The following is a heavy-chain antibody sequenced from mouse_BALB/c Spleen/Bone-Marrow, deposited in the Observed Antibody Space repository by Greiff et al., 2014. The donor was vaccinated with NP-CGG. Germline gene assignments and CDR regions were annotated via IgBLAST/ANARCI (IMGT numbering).Heavy chain of an antibody. V-gene: IGHV1S137*01. CDR3: ARDLDY. J-gene: IGHJ2*01. Sequence: VKLVESGAELVRPGVSVKISCKGSGYTFTDYAVHWVKQSHAKSLEWIGVISTYYGDATYNQKFKGKATMTVDKSSSTAHMELARLTSEDSAIYYCARDLDYWGQGTTLTVSS. CDR2: ISTYYGDA. CDR1: GYTFTDYA.